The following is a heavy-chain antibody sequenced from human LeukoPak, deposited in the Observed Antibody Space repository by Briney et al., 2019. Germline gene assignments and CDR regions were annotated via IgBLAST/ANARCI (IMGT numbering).Heavy chain of an antibody. CDR1: GGSFRGYY. CDR3: ARDRASRITIFYDGMDV. Sequence: SETLSLTCAVYGGSFRGYYWSWIRQPPGKGLEWIGYIYYSGSTYYNPSLKSRVTISVDTSKNQFSLKLSSVTAADTAVYYCARDRASRITIFYDGMDVWGQGTTVTVSS. J-gene: IGHJ6*02. D-gene: IGHD3-3*01. V-gene: IGHV4-34*09. CDR2: IYYSGST.